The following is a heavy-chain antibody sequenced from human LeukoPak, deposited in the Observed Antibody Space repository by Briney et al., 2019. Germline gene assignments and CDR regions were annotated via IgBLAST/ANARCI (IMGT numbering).Heavy chain of an antibody. J-gene: IGHJ4*02. D-gene: IGHD4-17*01. Sequence: PGGSLRLSCAASGFTFSSYGMHWVRQAPGKGLEWVAFIRYDGSNKYYADSVKGRFTISRDNSKNTLYLQMNSLRAEDTAVYYCAKVGSGYGDYAPRPPGIDYWGQGTLVTVSS. CDR3: AKVGSGYGDYAPRPPGIDY. CDR1: GFTFSSYG. V-gene: IGHV3-30*02. CDR2: IRYDGSNK.